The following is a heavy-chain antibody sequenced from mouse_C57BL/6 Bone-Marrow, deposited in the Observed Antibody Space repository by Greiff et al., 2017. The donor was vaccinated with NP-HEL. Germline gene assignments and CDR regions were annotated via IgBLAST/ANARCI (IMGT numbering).Heavy chain of an antibody. D-gene: IGHD1-1*01. CDR3: ARRGYYYGSSYGFAY. CDR2: IYPRSGNT. V-gene: IGHV1-81*01. CDR1: GYTFTSYG. Sequence: QVQLKESGAELARPGASVKLSCKASGYTFTSYGISWVKQRTGQGLEWIGEIYPRSGNTYYNEKFKGKATLTAAKSSSTAYMELLSLTSEDSAVYFCARRGYYYGSSYGFAYWGQGTLVTVSA. J-gene: IGHJ3*01.